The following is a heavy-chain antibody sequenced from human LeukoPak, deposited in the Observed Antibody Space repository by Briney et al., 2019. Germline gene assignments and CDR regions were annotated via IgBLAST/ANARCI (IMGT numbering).Heavy chain of an antibody. D-gene: IGHD3-22*01. J-gene: IGHJ4*02. Sequence: GGSLRLSCAASGFTFSSYWMHWVRQAPGKGLVWVSRINSDGSSTSYADSVKGRFTISRDNAKNTLYLQMNSLRAEDTAVYYCSQTLYYYDSSGYPYYFDYWGQGTLVTVSS. V-gene: IGHV3-74*01. CDR3: SQTLYYYDSSGYPYYFDY. CDR1: GFTFSSYW. CDR2: INSDGSST.